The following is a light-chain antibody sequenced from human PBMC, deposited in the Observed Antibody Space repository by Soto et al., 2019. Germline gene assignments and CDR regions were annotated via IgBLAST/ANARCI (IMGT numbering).Light chain of an antibody. CDR3: AAWDDTLNGLV. V-gene: IGLV1-44*01. J-gene: IGLJ3*02. CDR1: SSNIGTNS. Sequence: QAVVTQPPSASGTPGQRVTISCSGSSSNIGTNSINWYQQLPGTAPKLLIFTNTQRPSGVPDRVSGSKSGTSASLAISGLRSEDDADYYCAAWDDTLNGLVFGGGTKLTVL. CDR2: TNT.